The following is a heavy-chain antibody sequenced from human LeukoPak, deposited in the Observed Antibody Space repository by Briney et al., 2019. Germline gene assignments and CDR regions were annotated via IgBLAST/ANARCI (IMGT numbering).Heavy chain of an antibody. V-gene: IGHV4-59*01. J-gene: IGHJ3*02. D-gene: IGHD3-16*01. CDR2: IYYSGST. CDR3: ARDVWGHVDAFDI. CDR1: GGSITSSY. Sequence: SETLSLTCTVSGGSITSSYWSWIRQPPGKGLEWIGYIYYSGSTSYGLSLKSRVTISVDTSKNQFSLWLRSVTAADTAVYYCARDVWGHVDAFDIWGQGTMVTVSS.